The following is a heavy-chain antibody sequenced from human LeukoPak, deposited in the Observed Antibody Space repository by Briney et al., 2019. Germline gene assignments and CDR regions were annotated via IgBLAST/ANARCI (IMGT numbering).Heavy chain of an antibody. J-gene: IGHJ4*02. D-gene: IGHD1-26*01. V-gene: IGHV3-53*01. Sequence: GGSLRLSCAASGFTVSSNYMSWVRQAPGKGLEWVSVISAGGGTHYADSVKGRFTISRDNSKNTLYLQMNSLRAEDTAVYYCAKGYSGNYSPLDYWGQGTLVTVSS. CDR1: GFTVSSNY. CDR2: ISAGGGT. CDR3: AKGYSGNYSPLDY.